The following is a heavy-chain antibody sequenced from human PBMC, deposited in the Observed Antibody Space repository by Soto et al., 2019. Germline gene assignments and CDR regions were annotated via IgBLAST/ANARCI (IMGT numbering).Heavy chain of an antibody. Sequence: SETLSLTCTVSGGSISTYYWAWIRQPPGKGLEWIGSIYYSGSTYYNPSLKSRVTISVDTSKNQFSLRLSSVTAADTAVYYCARHGPNFDSESYFPPPEYWGQGALVTVSS. D-gene: IGHD3-10*01. V-gene: IGHV4-39*01. CDR1: GGSISTYY. J-gene: IGHJ4*02. CDR2: IYYSGST. CDR3: ARHGPNFDSESYFPPPEY.